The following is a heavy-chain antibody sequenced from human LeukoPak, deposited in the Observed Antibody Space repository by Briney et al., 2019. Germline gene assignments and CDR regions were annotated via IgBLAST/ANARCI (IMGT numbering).Heavy chain of an antibody. D-gene: IGHD2-2*01. J-gene: IGHJ5*02. CDR1: GYTFNSYG. V-gene: IGHV1-18*01. Sequence: ASVKVSCKASGYTFNSYGITWVRHAPGQGLEWMGWINPFNANTAYAQNLQGRVTMTTDTSTNTAYMDLRSLGSDDTAVYYCARDFTPPHCTSTSCPRGGWFDPWGQGTLVTVSS. CDR2: INPFNANT. CDR3: ARDFTPPHCTSTSCPRGGWFDP.